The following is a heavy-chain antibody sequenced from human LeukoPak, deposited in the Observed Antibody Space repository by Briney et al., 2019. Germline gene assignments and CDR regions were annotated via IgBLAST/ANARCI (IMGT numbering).Heavy chain of an antibody. Sequence: ASETLSLTCTVSGGSISSYYWSWIRQPPGKGLEWIGYIYYSGSTNYNPSLKRRATISVDTSKRQFSLKLSSVTAADTAVYYCARDNRGPSYYYYYYMDVWGKGTTVTVSS. CDR3: ARDNRGPSYYYYYYMDV. CDR1: GGSISSYY. V-gene: IGHV4-59*12. CDR2: IYYSGST. J-gene: IGHJ6*03.